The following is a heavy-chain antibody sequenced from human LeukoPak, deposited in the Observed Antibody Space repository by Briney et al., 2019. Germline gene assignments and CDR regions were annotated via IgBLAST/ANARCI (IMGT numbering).Heavy chain of an antibody. V-gene: IGHV3-20*04. D-gene: IGHD3-10*02. CDR1: GFTFSSRDW. CDR3: AELGITMIGGV. J-gene: IGHJ6*04. Sequence: PGGSLRLSCVASGFTFSSRDWMTWVRQAPGKGLEWVSGINLNGGSTNYGDSVKGRFSISRDNAKNSLYLQMNSLRAEDTAVYYCAELGITMIGGVWGKGTTVTISS. CDR2: INLNGGST.